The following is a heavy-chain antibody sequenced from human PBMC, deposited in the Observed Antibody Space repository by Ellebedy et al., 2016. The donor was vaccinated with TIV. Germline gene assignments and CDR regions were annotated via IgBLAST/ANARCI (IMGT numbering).Heavy chain of an antibody. J-gene: IGHJ5*02. CDR2: TYHTGTTS. V-gene: IGHV4-31*03. CDR3: ARDGYNWREGWFDP. CDR1: GGSISSGGYY. Sequence: LRLSXTVSGGSISSGGYYWSWIRQHPGKGLEWIGYTYHTGTTSYYNPSLKSRVTISVDTSKNQFSLKLNSVTAADTAIYYCARDGYNWREGWFDPWGQGTLVTVSS. D-gene: IGHD5-24*01.